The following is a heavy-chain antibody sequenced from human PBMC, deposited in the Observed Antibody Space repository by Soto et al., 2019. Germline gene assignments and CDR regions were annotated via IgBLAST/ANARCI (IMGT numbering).Heavy chain of an antibody. CDR2: INHSGST. CDR3: ARGRLGFFDY. Sequence: SETLSLTCAVYCGSFIGYYWSWIRQPPGKGLEWIGEINHSGSTNYNPSLKSRVTISVDTSKNQFSLKLSSVTAADTAVYYCARGRLGFFDYWGQGTLVTVSS. D-gene: IGHD3-9*01. J-gene: IGHJ4*02. V-gene: IGHV4-34*01. CDR1: CGSFIGYY.